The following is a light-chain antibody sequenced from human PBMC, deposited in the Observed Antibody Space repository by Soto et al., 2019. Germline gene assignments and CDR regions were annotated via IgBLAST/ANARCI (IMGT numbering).Light chain of an antibody. J-gene: IGLJ3*02. CDR1: SSNIGADYD. CDR3: QSYDSSLSAVV. V-gene: IGLV1-40*01. Sequence: QSVLTQPPSVSGAPGQRVTISCTGSSSNIGADYDVHWYQQLPGTAPKLLIYGNSNRPSGVPDRFSGSKSDTSASLAITGLQAEDEADYYCQSYDSSLSAVVFGGGTKLTVL. CDR2: GNS.